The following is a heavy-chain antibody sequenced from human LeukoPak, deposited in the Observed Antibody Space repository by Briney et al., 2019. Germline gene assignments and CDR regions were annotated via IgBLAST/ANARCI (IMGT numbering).Heavy chain of an antibody. CDR2: IYYSGST. CDR3: ARGFGELFYYYGMDV. D-gene: IGHD3-10*01. J-gene: IGHJ6*02. Sequence: SETLSLTCTVSGGSISSYYWSWIRQPPGKGLELIGYIYYSGSTNYNPSLKSRVTISVDTSKNQFSLKLSSVTAADTAVYYCARGFGELFYYYGMDVWGQGTTVTVSS. CDR1: GGSISSYY. V-gene: IGHV4-59*01.